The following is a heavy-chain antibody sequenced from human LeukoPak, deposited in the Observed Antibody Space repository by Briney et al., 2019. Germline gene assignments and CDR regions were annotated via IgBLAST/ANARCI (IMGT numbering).Heavy chain of an antibody. CDR2: IVGSGADT. V-gene: IGHV3-23*01. Sequence: GGSLRLSCAASGFTFSTYAMNWVRHTPGKGLEWVSSIVGSGADTYYADSVKGRFTLSRDNIKNILSLQMNSLRAEDTAVYYCVRDRDWGFDYWGQGTLVTVSS. D-gene: IGHD3/OR15-3a*01. J-gene: IGHJ4*02. CDR3: VRDRDWGFDY. CDR1: GFTFSTYA.